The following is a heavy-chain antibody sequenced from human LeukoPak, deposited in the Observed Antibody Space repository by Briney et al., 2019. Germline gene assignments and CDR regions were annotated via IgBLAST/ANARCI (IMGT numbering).Heavy chain of an antibody. D-gene: IGHD3-22*01. CDR3: ARDSSGYYRYYYYMDV. V-gene: IGHV3-74*01. CDR1: GFTFSSYW. J-gene: IGHJ6*03. Sequence: GGSLRLSCAASGFTFSSYWMHWVRQAPGKGLVWVSRINSDGSSTSYADSVKGRFTISRDNAKNTLYLQMNSLRAEDTAVYYCARDSSGYYRYYYYMDVWGKGTTVTVSS. CDR2: INSDGSST.